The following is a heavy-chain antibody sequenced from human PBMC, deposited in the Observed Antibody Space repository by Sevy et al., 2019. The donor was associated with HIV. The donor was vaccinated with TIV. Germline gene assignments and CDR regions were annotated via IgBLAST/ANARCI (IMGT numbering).Heavy chain of an antibody. Sequence: ASVKVSCKASGYTFTSYGISWMRQAPGQGLEWMGWISAYNGNTNYAQKLQGRVTMTTDTSTSTAYMELRSLRSDDTAVYYCARDSGDCSSTSCYTGDYWGQGTLLTVSS. CDR1: GYTFTSYG. V-gene: IGHV1-18*01. J-gene: IGHJ4*02. CDR2: ISAYNGNT. D-gene: IGHD2-2*02. CDR3: ARDSGDCSSTSCYTGDY.